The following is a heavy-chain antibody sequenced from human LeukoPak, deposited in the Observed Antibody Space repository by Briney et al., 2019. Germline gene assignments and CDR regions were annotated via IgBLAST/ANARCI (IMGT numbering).Heavy chain of an antibody. V-gene: IGHV4-59*08. D-gene: IGHD4-17*01. J-gene: IGHJ4*02. CDR1: GGSISSYY. Sequence: SETLSLTCTVSGGSISSYYWCWIRQPPGKGLEWIGYIYYSGSTNYNPSLRSRVTISVDTSKNQFSLKLSSVTAADTAVYYCARGGNYGDYDGYFDYWGQGTLVTVSS. CDR3: ARGGNYGDYDGYFDY. CDR2: IYYSGST.